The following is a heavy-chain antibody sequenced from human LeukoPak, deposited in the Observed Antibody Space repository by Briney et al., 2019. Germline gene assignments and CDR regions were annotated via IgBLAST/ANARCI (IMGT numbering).Heavy chain of an antibody. CDR3: ARDFLYYYGSGSYYNGDY. Sequence: ASVKVSCKASGYTFTGYYMHWVRQAPGQGLEWMGWINPNSGGTSYAQKFQGRVTMTRDTSISTAYMELSRLRSDDTAVYYCARDFLYYYGSGSYYNGDYWGQGTLVTVSS. CDR2: INPNSGGT. J-gene: IGHJ4*02. CDR1: GYTFTGYY. D-gene: IGHD3-10*01. V-gene: IGHV1-2*02.